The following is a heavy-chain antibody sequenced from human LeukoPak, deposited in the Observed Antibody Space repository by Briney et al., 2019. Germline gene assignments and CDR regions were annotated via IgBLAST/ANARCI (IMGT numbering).Heavy chain of an antibody. J-gene: IGHJ4*02. CDR1: GFTFSDYY. Sequence: PGGSLRLSCAASGFTFSDYYMSWIRQAPGKGLEWVSYISSSGSTIYYADSVKGRFTISRDNAKNSLYLQMNSLRAEDTAVYYCARDAVTMVRAVNYWGQGTLVTVSS. CDR2: ISSSGSTI. CDR3: ARDAVTMVRAVNY. V-gene: IGHV3-11*01. D-gene: IGHD3-10*01.